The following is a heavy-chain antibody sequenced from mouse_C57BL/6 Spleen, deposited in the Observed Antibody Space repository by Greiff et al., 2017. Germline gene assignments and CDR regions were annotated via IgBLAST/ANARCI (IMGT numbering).Heavy chain of an antibody. V-gene: IGHV1-26*01. Sequence: EVQLQQSGPELVKPGASVKISCKASGYTFTDYYMNWVKQSHGKSLEWIGDINPNNGGTSYNQKFKGKATLTVDKSSSTAYMELRSLTSADSAVYYCARLSYYFDYWGQGTTLTVSS. CDR3: ARLSYYFDY. CDR1: GYTFTDYY. CDR2: INPNNGGT. J-gene: IGHJ2*01.